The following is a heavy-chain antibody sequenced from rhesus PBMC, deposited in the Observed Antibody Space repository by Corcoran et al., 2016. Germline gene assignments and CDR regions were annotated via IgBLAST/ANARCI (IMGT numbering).Heavy chain of an antibody. Sequence: QVQLQESGPGVVKPSETLSLTCAVSGGSISDSYRWSWIRKPPMKGLEWSGYIYGSSTSTNYNPSLKKRVTIPKDTSKKQFSLKLSSVTAADTAVYYCARDRIYYYFDYWGQGVLVTVSS. CDR2: IYGSSTST. CDR1: GGSISDSYR. CDR3: ARDRIYYYFDY. D-gene: IGHD2-2*01. J-gene: IGHJ4*01. V-gene: IGHV4S10*01.